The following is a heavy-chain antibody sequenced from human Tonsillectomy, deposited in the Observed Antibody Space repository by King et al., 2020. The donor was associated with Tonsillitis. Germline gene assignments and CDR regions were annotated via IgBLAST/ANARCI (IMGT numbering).Heavy chain of an antibody. J-gene: IGHJ3*02. CDR3: AKDKGAYDYDSGRGALDI. Sequence: VQLVESAGGLVRPGWSLRLSCATSGFTLSNYDMNWVRQAPGKGLEWVSSISSTGRYIYYADSVKGRFTISRDNAKKSLSLLMNSLRAEDTAVYFCAKDKGAYDYDSGRGALDIWGHGTMVTVSS. D-gene: IGHD3-22*01. V-gene: IGHV3-21*01. CDR1: GFTLSNYD. CDR2: ISSTGRYI.